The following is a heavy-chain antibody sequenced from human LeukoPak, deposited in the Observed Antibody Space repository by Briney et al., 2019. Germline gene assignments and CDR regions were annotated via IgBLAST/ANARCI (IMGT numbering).Heavy chain of an antibody. Sequence: GGSLRLSCAASGFTFSSYAMSWVRQAPGKGLEWVSAISGSGGSTYYADSVKGRFTISRDNSKNTLYLQMNSLRAEDTAVYYCAGSRGYSSSWPIYYYYYMDVWGKGTTVTVSS. CDR2: ISGSGGST. CDR1: GFTFSSYA. D-gene: IGHD6-13*01. CDR3: AGSRGYSSSWPIYYYYYMDV. V-gene: IGHV3-23*01. J-gene: IGHJ6*03.